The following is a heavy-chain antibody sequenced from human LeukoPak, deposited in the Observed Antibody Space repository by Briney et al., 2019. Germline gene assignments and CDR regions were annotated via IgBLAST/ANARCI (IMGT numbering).Heavy chain of an antibody. V-gene: IGHV3-23*01. CDR3: VKGFHFDW. CDR2: ISGSGTDT. Sequence: GGSLRLSCVASGFEFSIHDMSWGRQAPGKGPEWVSSISGSGTDTYYTDSVKGRFTISRDTSKNTLYVQMNNLRVEDTAVYYCVKGFHFDWWGQGTLVTVSS. CDR1: GFEFSIHD. J-gene: IGHJ4*02.